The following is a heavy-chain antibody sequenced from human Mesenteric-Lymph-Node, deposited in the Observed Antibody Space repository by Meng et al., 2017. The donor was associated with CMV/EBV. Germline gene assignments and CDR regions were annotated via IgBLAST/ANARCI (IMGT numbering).Heavy chain of an antibody. CDR2: IYYSGNT. CDR3: ARRYCSGRGCYSPSYWYLDF. Sequence: GGDSYWSWFRQPPGKGLEWIGYIYYSGNTYYNPSLESRVTISIDTSKNQFSLRLSSVTAADTAVYYCARRYCSGRGCYSPSYWYLDFWGRGTLVTVSS. V-gene: IGHV4-30-4*08. CDR1: GGDSY. D-gene: IGHD2-15*01. J-gene: IGHJ2*01.